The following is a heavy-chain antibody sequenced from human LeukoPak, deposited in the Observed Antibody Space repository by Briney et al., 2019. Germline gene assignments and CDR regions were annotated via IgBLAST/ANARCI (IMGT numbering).Heavy chain of an antibody. D-gene: IGHD6-19*01. V-gene: IGHV3-33*01. CDR1: GFTLTIYG. CDR3: ARYTEVGGTSIPY. J-gene: IGHJ4*02. Sequence: PGESLRLSCAASGFTLTIYGMSWVRQAPGKGLEWVAGMRYGGTNKYYADSVKGRFTISRDNSKNTLYLQMNSLRAEVWAVYDCARYTEVGGTSIPYWGEGTLVTVSS. CDR2: MRYGGTNK.